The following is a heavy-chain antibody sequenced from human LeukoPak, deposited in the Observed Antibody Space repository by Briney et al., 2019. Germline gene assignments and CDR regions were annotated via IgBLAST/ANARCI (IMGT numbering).Heavy chain of an antibody. V-gene: IGHV4-39*01. CDR3: GRRGLLVPAS. CDR1: GDFFISSSNY. CDR2: IYYDGGT. J-gene: IGHJ5*02. Sequence: NPSETLSLTCTVSGDFFISSSNYWVWIRQPPGKGLEWVGSIYYDGGTYYNSALKSRATIFADTSKSQFSLKLNSVIAADTAVYYCGRRGLLVPASWGQGTLVTVSS. D-gene: IGHD2-2*01.